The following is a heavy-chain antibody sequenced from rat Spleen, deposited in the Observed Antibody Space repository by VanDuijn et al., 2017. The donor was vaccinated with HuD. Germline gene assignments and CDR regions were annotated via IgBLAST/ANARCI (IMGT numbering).Heavy chain of an antibody. J-gene: IGHJ4*01. Sequence: EVQLVESGGGLVQPGRSLKLSCAASGFTFNNYWMTWIRQAPGKGLEWVASITNAGGGTHYPDSVKGRFTISRDIANSTLYLRMNSLRSEDTATYYCARTNNPYFYVMDAWSQGASVTVSS. CDR2: ITNAGGGT. CDR1: GFTFNNYW. V-gene: IGHV5-31*01. D-gene: IGHD3-4*01. CDR3: ARTNNPYFYVMDA.